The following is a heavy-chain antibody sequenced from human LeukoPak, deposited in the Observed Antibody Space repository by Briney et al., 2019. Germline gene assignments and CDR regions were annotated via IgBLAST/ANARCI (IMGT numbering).Heavy chain of an antibody. J-gene: IGHJ4*02. Sequence: MPSETLSLTCGVSGYSITSGYYWGWIRQPPGKGLEWIGTIYHSGSTYYNPSLKSRVTISLDTSQNQFSLKLNSVTAADTAGYYCGRKKGGAADYWGQGTLVTVSS. CDR3: GRKKGGAADY. CDR2: IYHSGST. V-gene: IGHV4-38-2*01. CDR1: GYSITSGYY. D-gene: IGHD2-15*01.